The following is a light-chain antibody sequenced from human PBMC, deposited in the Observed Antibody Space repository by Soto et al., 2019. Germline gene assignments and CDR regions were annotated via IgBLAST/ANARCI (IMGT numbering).Light chain of an antibody. Sequence: DIVMTQSPLSLPVTPGEPASISCRSSQSLLHDYGFNYLDWYLQKPGQSPQLLIYLGSNRASGVPDRFSGSGSGTDFTLKISRVEADDVGVYYCMQALQIPHTFGQGTRLEIK. V-gene: IGKV2-28*01. J-gene: IGKJ5*01. CDR2: LGS. CDR1: QSLLHDYGFNY. CDR3: MQALQIPHT.